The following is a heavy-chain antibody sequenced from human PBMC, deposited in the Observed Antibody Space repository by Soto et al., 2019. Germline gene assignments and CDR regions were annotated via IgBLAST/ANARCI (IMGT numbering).Heavy chain of an antibody. V-gene: IGHV4-39*02. CDR1: GESISGTIYY. Sequence: PSETLSLTCIVSGESISGTIYYWGWIRQPPGKGLEWIGSIYYSGSAYYNPSLKSRVTISVDTSKNHVSLKLTSVTAADTAVYYCARPGGSGWFYFDSWGQGSQVTVSS. CDR2: IYYSGSA. J-gene: IGHJ4*02. CDR3: ARPGGSGWFYFDS. D-gene: IGHD6-13*01.